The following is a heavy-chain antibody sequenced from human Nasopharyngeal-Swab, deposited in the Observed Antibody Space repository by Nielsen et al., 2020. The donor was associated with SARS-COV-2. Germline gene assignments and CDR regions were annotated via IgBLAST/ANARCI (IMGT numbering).Heavy chain of an antibody. CDR3: ARGKGKDSGVDY. V-gene: IGHV1-69*06. Sequence: AARQGLEWMGGIIPIFGTANYAQKFQGRVTITADKSTSTAYMELSSLRSEDTAVYYCARGKGKDSGVDYWGQGTLVTASS. D-gene: IGHD1-26*01. CDR2: IIPIFGTA. J-gene: IGHJ4*02.